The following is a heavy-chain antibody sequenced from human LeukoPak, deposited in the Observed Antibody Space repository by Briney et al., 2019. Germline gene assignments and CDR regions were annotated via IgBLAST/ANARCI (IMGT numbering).Heavy chain of an antibody. D-gene: IGHD6-13*01. J-gene: IGHJ4*02. Sequence: GGSLRLSCAASGFTFSSYGMHWVRQAPGKGLEWVAFIRYDGSNKYYADSVKGRFTISRDNSKNTLYLQMNSLRAEDTAVYYCAKVSSRSLAYYFDYWGQGTLVTVSS. V-gene: IGHV3-30*02. CDR1: GFTFSSYG. CDR3: AKVSSRSLAYYFDY. CDR2: IRYDGSNK.